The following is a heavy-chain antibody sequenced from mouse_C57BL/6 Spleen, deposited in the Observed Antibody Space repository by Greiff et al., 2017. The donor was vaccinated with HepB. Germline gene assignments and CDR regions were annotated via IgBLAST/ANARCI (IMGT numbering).Heavy chain of an antibody. D-gene: IGHD1-1*01. J-gene: IGHJ3*01. CDR2: IRYDGSN. Sequence: EVQLQQSGPGLVKPSQSLSLTCSATGYSITSCYYWYLIRQFPGNILEWVCYIRYDGSNNYNPSLKNLISITRDTSKNQFFLKLNSVTTEDTATYYCAGDGSSLAWFAYWGQGTLVTVSA. V-gene: IGHV3-6*01. CDR3: AGDGSSLAWFAY. CDR1: GYSITSCYY.